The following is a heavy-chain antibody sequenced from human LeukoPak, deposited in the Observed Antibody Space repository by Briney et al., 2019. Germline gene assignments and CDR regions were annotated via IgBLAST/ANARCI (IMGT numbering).Heavy chain of an antibody. J-gene: IGHJ5*02. Sequence: GASVKVSCKASGYTFTDYSIHWVRQAPGQGLEWMGWINPNSGGTNYAQKFQGRVAMTRDTSISTAYMELSSLRSDDTAAYYCTRGRSSNPWGQGTLVTVSS. V-gene: IGHV1-2*02. D-gene: IGHD6-13*01. CDR1: GYTFTDYS. CDR3: TRGRSSNP. CDR2: INPNSGGT.